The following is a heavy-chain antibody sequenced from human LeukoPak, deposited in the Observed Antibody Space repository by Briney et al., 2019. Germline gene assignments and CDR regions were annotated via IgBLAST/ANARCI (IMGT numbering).Heavy chain of an antibody. J-gene: IGHJ4*02. V-gene: IGHV4-39*01. CDR2: IYYSGST. D-gene: IGHD6-19*01. Sequence: PSETLSLTCTVSDGSISSSSYYWGWIRQPPGTRLEWIGSIYYSGSTYYNPSLKSRVTISVDTSKNQFSLKLTSVTAADTAVYYCAMVKGSGWYFFYQWGQGTLVTVSS. CDR3: AMVKGSGWYFFYQ. CDR1: DGSISSSSYY.